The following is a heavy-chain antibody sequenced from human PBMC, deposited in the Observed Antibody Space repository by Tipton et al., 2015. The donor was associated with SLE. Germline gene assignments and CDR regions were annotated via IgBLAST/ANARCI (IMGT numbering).Heavy chain of an antibody. V-gene: IGHV4-39*01. CDR2: IYYSGST. Sequence: GLVKPSETLSLTCTVSGGSISSSSYYWGWIRQPPGKGLEWIGSIYYSGSTYYNPSLKSRVTISVDTSKNQFSLKLSSVTAADTAVYYCSTYGSGSPFDYWGQGTLVTVSS. CDR3: STYGSGSPFDY. CDR1: GGSISSSSYY. D-gene: IGHD3-10*01. J-gene: IGHJ4*02.